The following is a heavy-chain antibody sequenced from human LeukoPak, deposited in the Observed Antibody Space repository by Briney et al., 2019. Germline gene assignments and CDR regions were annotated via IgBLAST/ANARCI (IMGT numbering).Heavy chain of an antibody. Sequence: GRSLRLSCAASGFTFDDYAMHWVRQAPGKGLEWVSGISWNSGSIGYADSVKGRFTISRDNAKNSLYLQMNSLRAEDTALYYCAKDKGQQLGPDYWGQGTLVTVSS. V-gene: IGHV3-9*01. D-gene: IGHD6-13*01. CDR1: GFTFDDYA. CDR2: ISWNSGSI. CDR3: AKDKGQQLGPDY. J-gene: IGHJ4*02.